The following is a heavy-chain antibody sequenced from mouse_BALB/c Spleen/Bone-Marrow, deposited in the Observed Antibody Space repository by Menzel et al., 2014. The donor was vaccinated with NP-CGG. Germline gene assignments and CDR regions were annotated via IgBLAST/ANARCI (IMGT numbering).Heavy chain of an antibody. CDR3: ATGYYAMDS. J-gene: IGHJ4*01. V-gene: IGHV1-7*01. Sequence: QVQLQQSGAELAKPGASVKMSCKASGYTFTSYWMHWVKQRPGQGLEWIGYINPTSGYTEYNQKFKDKATLTADKSSSTAYMQLGSLTSEDSAVYYCATGYYAMDSWGQGSSVPVSS. CDR2: INPTSGYT. CDR1: GYTFTSYW.